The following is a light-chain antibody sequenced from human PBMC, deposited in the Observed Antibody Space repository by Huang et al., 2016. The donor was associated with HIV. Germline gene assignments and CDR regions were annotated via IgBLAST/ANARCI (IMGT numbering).Light chain of an antibody. CDR2: DAS. J-gene: IGKJ1*01. V-gene: IGKV1-33*01. CDR1: QDIANY. Sequence: DIQMTQSPSSLSASVGDRVTISCQASQDIANYLNWYQQKPGQAPKLLIYDASTLQTWVPSRFSGSGAGAYFSFTISSLQPEDIATYYCQQYDSLPPWTFGQGTKVEIQ. CDR3: QQYDSLPPWT.